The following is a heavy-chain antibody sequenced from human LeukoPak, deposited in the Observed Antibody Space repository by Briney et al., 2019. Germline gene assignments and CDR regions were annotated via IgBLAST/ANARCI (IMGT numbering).Heavy chain of an antibody. Sequence: KSSETLSLTCAVYGGSFSGYYWSWIRQPPGKGLEWIGEINHSGSTNYNPSLKSRVTISVDTSKNQFSLKLSSVTAADTAVYYCARGGVGATTYVWFDPWGQEPWSPSPQ. CDR2: INHSGST. V-gene: IGHV4-34*01. D-gene: IGHD1-26*01. J-gene: IGHJ5*02. CDR1: GGSFSGYY. CDR3: ARGGVGATTYVWFDP.